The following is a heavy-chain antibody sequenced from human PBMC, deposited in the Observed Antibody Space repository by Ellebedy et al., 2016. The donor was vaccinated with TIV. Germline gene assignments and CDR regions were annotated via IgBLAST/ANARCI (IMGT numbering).Heavy chain of an antibody. J-gene: IGHJ4*02. D-gene: IGHD2-2*01. V-gene: IGHV3-33*08. CDR1: GFTFGTFG. Sequence: PGGSLRLSCAASGFTFGTFGIHRVRQAPGKGLDWVAVIWSDGNNKYYADFVTGRFTISRDNSKNTSYLQMNSLRAEDTAVYYCARVHCGSISCYGWDLDYWGQGTLVTVSS. CDR3: ARVHCGSISCYGWDLDY. CDR2: IWSDGNNK.